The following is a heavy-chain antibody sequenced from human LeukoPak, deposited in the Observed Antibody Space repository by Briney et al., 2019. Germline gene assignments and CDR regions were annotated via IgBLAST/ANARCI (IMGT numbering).Heavy chain of an antibody. CDR3: ARAGGIINPFDY. V-gene: IGHV3-53*01. D-gene: IGHD3-16*01. J-gene: IGHJ4*02. CDR2: IYSGGST. Sequence: GGSLRLSCAASGFTVSSNYVNWVRQATGKGLEWVSLIYSGGSTYYADSVKGRFTISRDNSKNTLYLQMISLRGDDTAVYYCARAGGIINPFDYWGQGTLVTVSS. CDR1: GFTVSSNY.